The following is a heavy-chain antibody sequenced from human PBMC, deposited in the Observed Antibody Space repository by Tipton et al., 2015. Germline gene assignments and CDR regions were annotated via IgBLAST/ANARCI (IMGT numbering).Heavy chain of an antibody. D-gene: IGHD6-19*01. J-gene: IGHJ6*02. Sequence: LRLSCTVSGGSISSYYWSWIRQPPGKGLEWIGYIYYSGSTNYNPSLKSRVTISVDTSKNQFSLKLSSVTAADTAVYYCAREAVARYYYGMDVWGQGTTVTVSS. CDR2: IYYSGST. CDR3: AREAVARYYYGMDV. CDR1: GGSISSYY. V-gene: IGHV4-59*01.